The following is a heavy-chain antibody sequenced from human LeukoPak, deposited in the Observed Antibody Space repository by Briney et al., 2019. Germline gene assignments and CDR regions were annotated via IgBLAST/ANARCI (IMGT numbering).Heavy chain of an antibody. CDR1: GGSISSYY. D-gene: IGHD3-10*01. CDR3: ARKVHYYGSGSSPDYYGMDV. J-gene: IGHJ6*02. Sequence: NPSETLSLTCTVSGGSISSYYWSWIRQPPGKGLEWIGYIYYSGSTNYNPSLKSRVTISVDTSKYQFSLKLSSVTAADTAVYYCARKVHYYGSGSSPDYYGMDVWGQGTTVTVSS. V-gene: IGHV4-59*01. CDR2: IYYSGST.